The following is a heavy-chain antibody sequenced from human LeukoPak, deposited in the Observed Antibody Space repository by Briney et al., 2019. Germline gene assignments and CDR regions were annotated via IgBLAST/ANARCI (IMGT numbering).Heavy chain of an antibody. CDR3: AGYCSGGSCYYAFDI. CDR2: ISAYNGNT. CDR1: GYTFTSYG. Sequence: ASVKVSCKASGYTFTSYGISWLRQAPGQGLEWMGWISAYNGNTNYAQKLQGRVTMTTDTSTSTAYMELRSLRSDDTAVYYCAGYCSGGSCYYAFDIWGQGTMVTVSS. D-gene: IGHD2-15*01. J-gene: IGHJ3*02. V-gene: IGHV1-18*01.